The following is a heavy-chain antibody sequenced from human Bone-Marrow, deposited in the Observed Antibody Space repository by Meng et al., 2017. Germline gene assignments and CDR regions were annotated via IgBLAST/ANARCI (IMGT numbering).Heavy chain of an antibody. J-gene: IGHJ4*02. CDR1: GFTVSSNY. Sequence: GESLKISCAASGFTVSSNYMSWVRQAPGKGLEWVSAISGSGGSTYYADSVKGRFTISRDNSKNTLYLQMNSLRAEDTAVYYCAKDRVAYCGGDCYSVFDYWGQGTLVTVSS. D-gene: IGHD2-21*02. CDR3: AKDRVAYCGGDCYSVFDY. V-gene: IGHV3-23*01. CDR2: ISGSGGST.